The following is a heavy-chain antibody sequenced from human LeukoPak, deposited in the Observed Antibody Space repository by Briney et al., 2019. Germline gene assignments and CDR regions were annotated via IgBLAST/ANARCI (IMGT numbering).Heavy chain of an antibody. Sequence: PSETLSLTCAVSGGSLTNYYWSWIRQPPGKGLEWIGEIIHSGSTNNNPSLKSRITISVDTSKNQFSLKLRSVTAADSAVYYCARGLYTGYPTDWGQGTLVTVSS. CDR1: GGSLTNYY. D-gene: IGHD5-12*01. J-gene: IGHJ4*02. CDR3: ARGLYTGYPTD. CDR2: IIHSGST. V-gene: IGHV4-34*01.